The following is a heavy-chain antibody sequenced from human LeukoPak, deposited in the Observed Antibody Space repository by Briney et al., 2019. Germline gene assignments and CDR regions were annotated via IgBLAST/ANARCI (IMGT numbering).Heavy chain of an antibody. D-gene: IGHD4-17*01. CDR1: GFAFSTYA. Sequence: GGSLRLSCTASGFAFSTYAMMWVRQIPGKGLEWVSAITAGSGSALYADSVKGRFTISRDDSKHTLFLQMNSLRAEDTAVYYCARDPNGDYIGAFDMWGPGTMVTVSS. V-gene: IGHV3-23*01. CDR2: ITAGSGSA. CDR3: ARDPNGDYIGAFDM. J-gene: IGHJ3*02.